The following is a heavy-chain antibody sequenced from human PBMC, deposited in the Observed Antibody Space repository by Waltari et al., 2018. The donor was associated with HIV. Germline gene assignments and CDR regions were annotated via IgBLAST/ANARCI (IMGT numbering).Heavy chain of an antibody. CDR3: ARDLLPQEIAGTLYY. D-gene: IGHD2-15*01. CDR1: GYTFTTYY. J-gene: IGHJ4*02. V-gene: IGHV1-46*01. Sequence: QVQLVQSGAEVKQPGASVKVSCKASGYTFTTYYIHWVRQAPGQGLEWLGIINPTGGKTKYAQKFQGRVTMTRDRSTSTVYMELSSLRSEDTAVYYCARDLLPQEIAGTLYYWGQGTLVTVSS. CDR2: INPTGGKT.